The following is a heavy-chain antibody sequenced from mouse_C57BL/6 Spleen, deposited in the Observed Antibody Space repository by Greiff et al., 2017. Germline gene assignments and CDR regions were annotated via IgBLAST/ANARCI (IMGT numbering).Heavy chain of an antibody. V-gene: IGHV5-12*01. J-gene: IGHJ1*03. D-gene: IGHD2-3*01. Sequence: VQLKESGGGLVQPGGSLKLSCAASGFTFSDYYMYWVRQTPEKRLEWVAYISNGGGSTYYPDTVKGRFTISRDNAKNTLYLQMSRLKSEDTAMYYCARQGDGYYGYFDVWGTGTTVTVSS. CDR2: ISNGGGST. CDR3: ARQGDGYYGYFDV. CDR1: GFTFSDYY.